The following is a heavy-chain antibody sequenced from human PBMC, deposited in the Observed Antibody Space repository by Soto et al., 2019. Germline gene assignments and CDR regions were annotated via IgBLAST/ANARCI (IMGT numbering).Heavy chain of an antibody. CDR1: GYSFTSYW. Sequence: GESLKISCKGSGYSFTSYWIGWVRQMHEKGMEWMGIIYPGDSDTRYSPSFQGQVTISADKSISTAYLQWSSLKASDTAMYYYARLATTEGKSLYYFDYWGQGTLVTVSS. V-gene: IGHV5-51*01. CDR2: IYPGDSDT. CDR3: ARLATTEGKSLYYFDY. J-gene: IGHJ4*02. D-gene: IGHD1-26*01.